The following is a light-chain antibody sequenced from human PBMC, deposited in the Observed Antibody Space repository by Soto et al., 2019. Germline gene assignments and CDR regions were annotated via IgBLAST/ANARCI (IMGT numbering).Light chain of an antibody. CDR2: DVR. CDR3: SSYTSSSTPV. V-gene: IGLV2-14*01. J-gene: IGLJ2*01. Sequence: QSALTQPASVSGSPGQSITISCTGTSSDVGGYNYVSWYQQHPGEAPKLTIYDVRDRPPGVSNRFSGSKSGNTASLTISGLQADDEADYYCSSYTSSSTPVFGGGTKLTVL. CDR1: SSDVGGYNY.